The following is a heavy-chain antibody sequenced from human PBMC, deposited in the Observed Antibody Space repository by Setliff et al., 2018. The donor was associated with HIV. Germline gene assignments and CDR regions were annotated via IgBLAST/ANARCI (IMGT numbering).Heavy chain of an antibody. D-gene: IGHD6-13*01. J-gene: IGHJ4*02. CDR2: ITNTGSST. CDR3: AKAKTQL. V-gene: IGHV3-11*01. Sequence: PGGSLRLSCAASGFTFSDYYLNWFRLAPGKGLEWISHITNTGSSTNYADSVKGRFTISRDNAKYSLYLQMNTLRAEDTATYYCAKAKTQLWGQGTQVTVSS. CDR1: GFTFSDYY.